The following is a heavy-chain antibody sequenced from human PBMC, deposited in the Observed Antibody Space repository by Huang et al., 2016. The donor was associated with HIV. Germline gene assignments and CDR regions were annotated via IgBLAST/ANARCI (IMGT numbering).Heavy chain of an antibody. CDR3: ATWPPGSQMRAFDI. D-gene: IGHD2-15*01. J-gene: IGHJ3*02. CDR1: GASISSGSYY. V-gene: IGHV4-61*09. CDR2: IYTSGST. Sequence: QVQLQESGPGLVKPSQTLSLTCTVSGASISSGSYYWTWIRQPAGKGLEWIGHIYTSGSTNYNPSLNSRVTISIDTSKNHFSLRLNSVTAADTAVYYCATWPPGSQMRAFDIWGPGTMITVSS.